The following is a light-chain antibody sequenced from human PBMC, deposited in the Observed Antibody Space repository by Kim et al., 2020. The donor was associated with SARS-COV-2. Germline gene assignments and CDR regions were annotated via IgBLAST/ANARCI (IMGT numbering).Light chain of an antibody. V-gene: IGLV2-8*01. CDR2: EVS. J-gene: IGLJ2*01. CDR1: YNDIGRYDY. CDR3: SSYTGSNTLL. Sequence: QSALTQPPSASGSPGQSVTISCTGSYNDIGRYDYVSWYQSHPGRAPKLIIYEVSRRPSGVPDRVSGSKSGNTASLTVSGLQAEDEADYYCSSYTGSNTLLFGGGTQLTVL.